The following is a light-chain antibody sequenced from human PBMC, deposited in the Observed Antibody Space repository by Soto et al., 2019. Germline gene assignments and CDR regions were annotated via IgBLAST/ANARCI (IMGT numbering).Light chain of an antibody. CDR3: QSYDSSLSVWV. CDR1: GSNIGAGFD. CDR2: ANI. Sequence: QSVLTQPPSVSGAPGQRVTISCTGSGSNIGAGFDVLWYQHVPGTAPKLLIYANIKRPSGVPDRFSGSKSGTSASLAITGLQAEDEADYYCQSYDSSLSVWVFGGGTKLTVL. V-gene: IGLV1-40*01. J-gene: IGLJ3*02.